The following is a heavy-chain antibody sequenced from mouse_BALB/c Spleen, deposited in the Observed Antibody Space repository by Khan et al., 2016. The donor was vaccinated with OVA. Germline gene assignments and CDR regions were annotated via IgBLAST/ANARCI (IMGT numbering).Heavy chain of an antibody. CDR1: GFTFSSYG. J-gene: IGHJ3*01. CDR2: ISNGGSDT. Sequence: EVQLVESGGDLVKPGGSLNLSCEASGFTFSSYGMSWLRQTPDKRLEWVATISNGGSDTYFPDSVKGRLTISRDNAKNTLYLQMSSLKSEDTARYYVARHRFTTPTAWFAYWGQGTLVTVFA. CDR3: ARHRFTTPTAWFAY. D-gene: IGHD1-2*01. V-gene: IGHV5-6*01.